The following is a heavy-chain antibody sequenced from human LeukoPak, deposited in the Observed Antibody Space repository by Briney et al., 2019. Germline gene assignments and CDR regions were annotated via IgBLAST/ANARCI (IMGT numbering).Heavy chain of an antibody. D-gene: IGHD6-13*01. CDR1: GFTFDDYA. CDR3: AKEHSSSWYGMDV. CDR2: ISWNSGSI. J-gene: IGHJ6*02. Sequence: GGSLRLSCAASGFTFDDYAMHWVRQAPGKGLEWVSGISWNSGSIGYADSVKGRFTISRDNAKNSLYLQMNSLRAEDTALYYCAKEHSSSWYGMDVWGQGTTVTVSS. V-gene: IGHV3-9*01.